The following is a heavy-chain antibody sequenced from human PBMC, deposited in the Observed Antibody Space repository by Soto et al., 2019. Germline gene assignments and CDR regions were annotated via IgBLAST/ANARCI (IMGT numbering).Heavy chain of an antibody. J-gene: IGHJ6*02. Sequence: SVKVSCKASGGTFSSYAIIWVRQAPGQGLEWMGGSIPIFGTANYAQKFQGRVTITAGESTSTAYMELTGLRSEDTAVYYCARGPSIGSSTYYYGMDVWGQGTTVTVSS. CDR2: SIPIFGTA. CDR1: GGTFSSYA. CDR3: ARGPSIGSSTYYYGMDV. V-gene: IGHV1-69*13. D-gene: IGHD2-2*01.